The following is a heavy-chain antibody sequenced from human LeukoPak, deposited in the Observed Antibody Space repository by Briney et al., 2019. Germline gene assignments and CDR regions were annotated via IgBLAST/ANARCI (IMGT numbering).Heavy chain of an antibody. V-gene: IGHV3-20*04. CDR1: GFPFDDYG. D-gene: IGHD3-10*01. CDR3: ASAGPTYGSGSYFVY. J-gene: IGHJ4*02. CDR2: INWNGGST. Sequence: PGGSLRLSCAASGFPFDDYGMTWVRQAPGKGLEWVSGINWNGGSTGYADSVKGRFTISRDNAKNSLYLQMNSLRAEDTALYYCASAGPTYGSGSYFVYWGQGTLVTVSS.